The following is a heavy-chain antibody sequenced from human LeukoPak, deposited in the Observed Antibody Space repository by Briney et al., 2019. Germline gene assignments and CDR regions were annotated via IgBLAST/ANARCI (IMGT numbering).Heavy chain of an antibody. D-gene: IGHD3-22*01. Sequence: GGSLRLSCAASGFTFSSYSMNWVRQAPGKGLEWVSSISSSSSYIYYADSVKGRFTISRDNSKNTLYLQMNSLRAEDTAVYYCAKDPTMIVVVIPDYWGQGTLVTVSS. V-gene: IGHV3-21*04. CDR1: GFTFSSYS. CDR2: ISSSSSYI. CDR3: AKDPTMIVVVIPDY. J-gene: IGHJ4*02.